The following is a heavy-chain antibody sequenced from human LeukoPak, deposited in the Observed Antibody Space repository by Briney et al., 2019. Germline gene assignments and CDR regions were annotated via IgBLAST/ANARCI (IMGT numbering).Heavy chain of an antibody. J-gene: IGHJ6*02. V-gene: IGHV3-7*01. CDR1: GFSFNNYR. D-gene: IGHD3-3*01. CDR3: ARDWYDFWSGSYYYYGMDV. Sequence: PGGSLRLSCVASGFSFNNYRMTWVRQAPGKGLEWVANIKQDGSEKYYVDSVKGRFTISRDNAKNSLYLQMNSLRAEDTAVYYCARDWYDFWSGSYYYYGMDVWGQGTTVTVSS. CDR2: IKQDGSEK.